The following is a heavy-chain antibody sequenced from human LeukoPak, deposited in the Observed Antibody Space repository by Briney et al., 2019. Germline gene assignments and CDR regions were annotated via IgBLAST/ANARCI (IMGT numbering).Heavy chain of an antibody. CDR1: GFTFSSYS. V-gene: IGHV3-21*01. CDR3: ARGRTNCSSTSCPFGY. D-gene: IGHD2-2*01. J-gene: IGHJ4*02. Sequence: GSLRLSCAASGFTFSSYSMNWIRQAPGKGLEWVSSISSSSSYIYYADSVKGRFTISRDNAKNSLYLQMNSLRAEDTAVYYCARGRTNCSSTSCPFGYWGQGTLITVSS. CDR2: ISSSSSYI.